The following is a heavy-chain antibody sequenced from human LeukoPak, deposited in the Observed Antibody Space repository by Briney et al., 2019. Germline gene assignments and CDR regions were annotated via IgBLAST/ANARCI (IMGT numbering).Heavy chain of an antibody. CDR1: GYSFTSYW. Sequence: ESLKISCKGSGYSFTSYWIGWVRQMPGKGLEWMGIIYPGDSDTRYSPSFQGQVTISADESISTAYLQWSSLKASDTAMYYCARGGGTDLRFLEWLLSNDAFDIWGQGTMVIVSS. J-gene: IGHJ3*02. D-gene: IGHD3-3*01. CDR3: ARGGGTDLRFLEWLLSNDAFDI. CDR2: IYPGDSDT. V-gene: IGHV5-51*01.